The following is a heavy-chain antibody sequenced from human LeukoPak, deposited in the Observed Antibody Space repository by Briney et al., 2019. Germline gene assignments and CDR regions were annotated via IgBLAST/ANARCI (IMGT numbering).Heavy chain of an antibody. J-gene: IGHJ4*02. V-gene: IGHV3-23*01. CDR3: AKDRTDYFDY. CDR2: ISGSGGST. CDR1: GLTFSIYA. Sequence: GGSLRLSCAASGLTFSIYAMSWVRQAPGKGLEWVSAISGSGGSTYYADSVKGRFTISRDNSKNTLYLQMNSLRAEDTAVYYCAKDRTDYFDYWGQGTLVTVSS.